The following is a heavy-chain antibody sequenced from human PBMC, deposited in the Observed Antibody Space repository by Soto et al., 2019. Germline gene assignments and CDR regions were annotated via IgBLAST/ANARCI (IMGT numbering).Heavy chain of an antibody. J-gene: IGHJ3*02. Sequence: QITLQEYGPTLVKPTQTLTLTCRFSGFSLTTSGVGVGWISQPPGKALECLGIIYWDDDTRYSPSLTNRLTITKDTSKNQVVLTMTNMDPVDTATYYCARRSGTYYASYGAFDIWGPGRTVTVSS. D-gene: IGHD1-26*01. V-gene: IGHV2-5*02. CDR3: ARRSGTYYASYGAFDI. CDR1: GFSLTTSGVG. CDR2: IYWDDDT.